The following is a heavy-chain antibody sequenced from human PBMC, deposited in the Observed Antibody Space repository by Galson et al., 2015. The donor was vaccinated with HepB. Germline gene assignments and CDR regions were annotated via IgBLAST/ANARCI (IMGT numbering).Heavy chain of an antibody. J-gene: IGHJ4*02. V-gene: IGHV1-18*01. Sequence: SVKVSCKASGLTTYAINWVRQAPGQGLEWMGWISPYNANTNYARKFQGRVTMTTDTSTRPAYLELRSLRSDDTAMYYCARGGMPTIGGTTFDFWGQGTLVTVSS. D-gene: IGHD5-24*01. CDR3: ARGGMPTIGGTTFDF. CDR2: ISPYNANT. CDR1: GLTTYA.